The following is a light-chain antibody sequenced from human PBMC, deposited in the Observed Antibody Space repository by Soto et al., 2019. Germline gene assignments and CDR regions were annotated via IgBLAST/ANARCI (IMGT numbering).Light chain of an antibody. CDR3: NSYTTLSNRV. V-gene: IGLV2-14*01. CDR2: EVT. Sequence: TQPASMSGSPGQSITISCTGTSTDIGAYNYVSWYQQHPGKAPKLLIYEVTNRPSGVSNRFSGSKSGNTASLTISGLQAEEEANYYCNSYTTLSNRVFGTGTKVTVL. J-gene: IGLJ1*01. CDR1: STDIGAYNY.